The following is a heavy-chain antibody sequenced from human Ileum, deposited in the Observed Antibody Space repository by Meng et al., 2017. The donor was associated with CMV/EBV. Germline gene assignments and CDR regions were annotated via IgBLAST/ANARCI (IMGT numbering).Heavy chain of an antibody. CDR3: ARNYGSGNWNFFHY. CDR1: GGSISNYY. J-gene: IGHJ4*02. V-gene: IGHV4-4*07. D-gene: IGHD3-10*01. CDR2: IYTSGTT. Sequence: VQLQESGPGLVKTSGTLSLTCYVSGGSISNYYWSWIRQPAGKGLEWIAHIYTSGTTNYNPSLKSRVTMSVDTSRNQFSLKLTSVTAADTAVYYCARNYGSGNWNFFHYWGQGTLVTVSS.